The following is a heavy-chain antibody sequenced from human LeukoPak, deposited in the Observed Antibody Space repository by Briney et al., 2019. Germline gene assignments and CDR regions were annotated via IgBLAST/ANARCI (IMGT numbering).Heavy chain of an antibody. J-gene: IGHJ4*02. CDR1: GFTFGDYA. CDR3: ARDLHSSKY. D-gene: IGHD6-13*01. Sequence: KPGRSLRLSCTASGFTFGDYAMSWVRQAPGKGLEWVSSIGSSSGYIYYADSVKGRFTISRDNAKNSLYLQMNSLRAEDTAVYYCARDLHSSKYWGQGTLVTVSS. V-gene: IGHV3-21*01. CDR2: IGSSSGYI.